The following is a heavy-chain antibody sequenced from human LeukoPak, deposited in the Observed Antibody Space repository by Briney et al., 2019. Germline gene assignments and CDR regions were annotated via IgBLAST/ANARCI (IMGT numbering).Heavy chain of an antibody. CDR1: GFTVSSNY. CDR2: IYSGGST. J-gene: IGHJ4*02. V-gene: IGHV3-53*01. CDR3: ALETMASDY. D-gene: IGHD3-10*01. Sequence: GGSLRLSRAASGFTVSSNYMSWVRQAPGKGLEWVSVIYSGGSTYYADSVKGRFTISRDNSKNTLYLQMNSLRAEDTAVYYCALETMASDYWGQGTLVTVSS.